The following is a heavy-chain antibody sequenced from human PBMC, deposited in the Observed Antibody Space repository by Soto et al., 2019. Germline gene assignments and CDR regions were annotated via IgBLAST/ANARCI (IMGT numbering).Heavy chain of an antibody. J-gene: IGHJ4*02. D-gene: IGHD6-19*01. V-gene: IGHV4-4*02. Sequence: QVQLQESGPGLVKPSGTVSLTCAVSGASSSDNNWWSWVRQPPGKGLEWIGEVVHWGTTNYNPSLRSRVTISMDKSKNQISLTLSSVTAADSALYYCARHIGVTGTRGFDYWGQGTLVTVSS. CDR2: VVHWGTT. CDR1: GASSSDNNW. CDR3: ARHIGVTGTRGFDY.